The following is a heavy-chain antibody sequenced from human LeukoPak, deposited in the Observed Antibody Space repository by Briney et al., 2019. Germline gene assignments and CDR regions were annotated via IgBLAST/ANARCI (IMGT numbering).Heavy chain of an antibody. CDR2: ISSSSRYI. V-gene: IGHV3-21*01. CDR1: GFTFNRYS. J-gene: IGHJ6*03. Sequence: PGGSLRLSCAASGFTFNRYSMNWFRQAPVKGLEWVSSISSSSRYIYYADSVKGRFTISRDNAKNSLYLQMNSLRAEDTAVYYCARDREEDYYMDVWGKGTTVTVSS. CDR3: ARDREEDYYMDV.